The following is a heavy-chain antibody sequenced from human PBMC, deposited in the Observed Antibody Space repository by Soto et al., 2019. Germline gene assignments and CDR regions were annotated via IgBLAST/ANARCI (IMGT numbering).Heavy chain of an antibody. CDR2: ISGSGDTS. CDR3: ARDANTNYWGRKIDS. Sequence: EVQLLESGGGLVPPGGSLSLSCADSEFTFSSSAMSWVRQAPGKGLEWVSAISGSGDTSYYADSVKGRFTISRDNSKNTPYLQMNSLRAEDTAIYHCARDANTNYWGRKIDSWGQGTLVTVSS. V-gene: IGHV3-23*01. D-gene: IGHD7-27*01. J-gene: IGHJ4*02. CDR1: EFTFSSSA.